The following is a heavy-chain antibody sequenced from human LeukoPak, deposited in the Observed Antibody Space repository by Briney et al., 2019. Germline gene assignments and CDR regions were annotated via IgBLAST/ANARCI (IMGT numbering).Heavy chain of an antibody. J-gene: IGHJ4*02. D-gene: IGHD2-2*02. CDR2: IYASGST. Sequence: NPSETLSLTCTVSGGSISSYYWSWIRQPAGKGLEWIGRIYASGSTNYNPSLKSRVTMSVDTSKNQFSLKLSSVTAADTAVYYCAGGSTSCYTCDYWGQGTLVTVSS. CDR3: AGGSTSCYTCDY. V-gene: IGHV4-4*07. CDR1: GGSISSYY.